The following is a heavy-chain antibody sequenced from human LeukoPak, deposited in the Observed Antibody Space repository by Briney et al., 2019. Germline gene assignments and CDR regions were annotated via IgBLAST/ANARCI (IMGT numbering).Heavy chain of an antibody. Sequence: TGGSLRLSCAASGFTFSSYAMTWVRQAPGKGLEWVSVIYSGGSTYYADSVKGRFTISRDNSKNTLYLQMNSLRAEDTAVYYCARDQAGAFDIWGQGTMVTVSS. CDR2: IYSGGST. J-gene: IGHJ3*02. CDR1: GFTFSSYA. CDR3: ARDQAGAFDI. V-gene: IGHV3-53*01.